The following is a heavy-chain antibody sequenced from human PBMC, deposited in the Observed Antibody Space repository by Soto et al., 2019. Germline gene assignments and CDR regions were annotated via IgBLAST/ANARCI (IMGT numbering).Heavy chain of an antibody. CDR2: ISSNGGST. J-gene: IGHJ3*02. D-gene: IGHD2-2*01. CDR3: AGPLTDYCSSTSCYARHAFDI. V-gene: IGHV3-64D*08. Sequence: PGGSLRLSCSASGFTFSSYAMHWVRQAPGKVLEYVSAISSNGGSTYYADSVKGRFTISRDNSKNTLYLQMSSLIAEDTAVYYCAGPLTDYCSSTSCYARHAFDIWGQGTMVTVSS. CDR1: GFTFSSYA.